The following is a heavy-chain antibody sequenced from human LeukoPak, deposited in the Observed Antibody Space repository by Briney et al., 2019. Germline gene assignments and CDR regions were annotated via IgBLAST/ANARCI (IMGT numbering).Heavy chain of an antibody. CDR2: ISVSGGST. CDR3: AKVQGYCTNGVCSDYYYYGMDV. D-gene: IGHD2-8*01. CDR1: GFTFSSYA. V-gene: IGHV3-23*01. Sequence: GGSLRLSCAASGFTFSSYAMSWVRQAPGKGLEWVSAISVSGGSTYYADSVKGRFTISRDNSKNTLYLQMNSLRAEDTAVYYCAKVQGYCTNGVCSDYYYYGMDVWGQGTTVTVSS. J-gene: IGHJ6*02.